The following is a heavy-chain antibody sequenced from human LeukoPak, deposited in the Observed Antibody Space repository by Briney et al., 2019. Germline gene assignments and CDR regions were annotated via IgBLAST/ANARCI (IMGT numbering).Heavy chain of an antibody. CDR1: GGSVSSSIYY. J-gene: IGHJ4*03. Sequence: SETLTLTCTVSGGSVSSSIYYWGWIPQPPGKGLKWIGSIYYSGSTSYNPSLKIRVTISVDTSKNQLSLKLTSVTAADTAVYYCASRNDILAGYVFDFWGHRNPVTASS. V-gene: IGHV4-39*01. CDR2: IYYSGST. CDR3: ASRNDILAGYVFDF. D-gene: IGHD3-9*01.